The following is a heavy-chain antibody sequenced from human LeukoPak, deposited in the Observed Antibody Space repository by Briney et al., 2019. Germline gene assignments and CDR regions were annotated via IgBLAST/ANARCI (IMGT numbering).Heavy chain of an antibody. V-gene: IGHV4-4*07. J-gene: IGHJ6*03. CDR2: IYTSGST. CDR1: GGSISSYY. CDR3: VYIVVVPAAIPTPVYYMDV. D-gene: IGHD2-2*02. Sequence: SETPSLTCTVSGGSISSYYWSWIRQPAGKGLEWIGRIYTSGSTNYNPSLKSRVTMSVDTSQNQFSLKLSSVTAADTAVYYCVYIVVVPAAIPTPVYYMDVWGKGTTVTVSS.